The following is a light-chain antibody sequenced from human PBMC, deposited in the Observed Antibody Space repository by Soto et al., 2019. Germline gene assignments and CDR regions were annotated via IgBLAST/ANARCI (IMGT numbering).Light chain of an antibody. J-gene: IGKJ1*01. CDR1: QGIRND. Sequence: AIQMTQSPSSLSASVGDRVTITCRASQGIRNDLGWYQQRPGKAPKLLIYAASSLQSGVPSRFSGSGSGTDFTLTISSLQPEDFVTYYCLQDYNYPRTFGQGTKVEIK. V-gene: IGKV1-6*01. CDR2: AAS. CDR3: LQDYNYPRT.